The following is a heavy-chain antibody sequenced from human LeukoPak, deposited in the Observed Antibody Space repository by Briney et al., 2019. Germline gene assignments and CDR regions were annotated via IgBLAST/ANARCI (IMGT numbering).Heavy chain of an antibody. V-gene: IGHV3-48*04. CDR2: ISSSSTTI. CDR1: GFTFSSYT. CDR3: VVATTY. J-gene: IGHJ4*02. D-gene: IGHD5-12*01. Sequence: PGGSLRLSCAASGFTFSSYTMNWVRQAPGKGLEWVSYISSSSTTIYYADSVKGRFTISRDNAKNSLYLQMNNLRVEDTAVYYCVVATTYWGQGTLVTVSS.